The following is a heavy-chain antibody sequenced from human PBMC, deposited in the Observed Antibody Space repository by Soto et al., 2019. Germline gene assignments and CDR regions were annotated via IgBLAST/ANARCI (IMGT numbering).Heavy chain of an antibody. J-gene: IGHJ5*02. Sequence: PGGSLRLSCPASGFIFENFGMSWVRQAPGKGLEWISSISGSGFKKYYADSVKGRFTISRDNSKSTVYLELNNVSAEDTAVYHCAKXQGVELVPLATVDWFDPWGQGSVVTVSS. CDR2: ISGSGFKK. V-gene: IGHV3-23*01. CDR3: AKXQGVELVPLATVDWFDP. D-gene: IGHD1-26*01. CDR1: GFIFENFG.